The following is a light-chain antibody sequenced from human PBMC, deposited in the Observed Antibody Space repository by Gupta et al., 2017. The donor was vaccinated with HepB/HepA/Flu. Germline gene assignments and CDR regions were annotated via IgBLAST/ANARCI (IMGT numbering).Light chain of an antibody. CDR1: QSVSSK. J-gene: IGKJ4*01. V-gene: IGKV3-15*01. Sequence: EIVMTQSPATLSVSPGERATLSCRASQSVSSKLAWYQQKPGQAPRLLIYGASTRATGIPARFSGSGSGTEFTLTISGLQPEDFAVYSCQQYNDWPLPFGGGTKVEIK. CDR2: GAS. CDR3: QQYNDWPLP.